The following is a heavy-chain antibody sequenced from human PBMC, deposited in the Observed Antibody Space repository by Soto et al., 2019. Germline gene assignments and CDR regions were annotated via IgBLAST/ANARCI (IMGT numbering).Heavy chain of an antibody. V-gene: IGHV3-15*07. CDR3: ATGGYYFDY. CDR2: IKSKADGGTT. J-gene: IGHJ4*02. D-gene: IGHD3-10*01. Sequence: GGSLRLSCAASDFTFNDAWVNWVRQPPGMGLEWVGRIKSKADGGTTDYAAPVKGRLTISRDDSKNTVSLQMNSLTTEDTAMYYCATGGYYFDYWGQGTLVTVSS. CDR1: DFTFNDAW.